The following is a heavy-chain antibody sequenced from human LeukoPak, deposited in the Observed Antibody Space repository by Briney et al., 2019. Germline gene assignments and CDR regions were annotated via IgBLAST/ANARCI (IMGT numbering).Heavy chain of an antibody. J-gene: IGHJ4*02. CDR2: VHYSGST. CDR1: GGSISSSS. Sequence: PSETLPLTCTVSGGSISSSSWSWIRQPPGKGLEWIGSVHYSGSTSYNPSLQSRVTMSVDTSKNQFSLKLTSVTATDTAVYYCARVAYGDYDDYWGQGTLVTVSS. CDR3: ARVAYGDYDDY. D-gene: IGHD4-17*01. V-gene: IGHV4-59*01.